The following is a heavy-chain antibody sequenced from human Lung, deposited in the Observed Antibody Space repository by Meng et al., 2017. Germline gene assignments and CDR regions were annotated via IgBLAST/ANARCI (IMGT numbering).Heavy chain of an antibody. CDR3: ARGPTTMAHDFDY. CDR1: GGSFSDYY. V-gene: IGHV4-34*01. D-gene: IGHD4-11*01. CDR2: INHSGST. J-gene: IGHJ4*02. Sequence: QVLLPEWGAGLLKPSETRSLTCVVSGGSFSDYYWSWIRQPPGKGLEWIGEINHSGSTNYNPSLESRATISVDTSQNNLSLKLSSVTAADSAVYYCARGPTTMAHDFDYWGQGTLVTVSS.